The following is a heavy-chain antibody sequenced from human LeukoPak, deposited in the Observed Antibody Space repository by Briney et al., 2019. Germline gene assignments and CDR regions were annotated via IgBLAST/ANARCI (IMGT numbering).Heavy chain of an antibody. J-gene: IGHJ4*02. Sequence: AGGSLRLSCAASGFTFSSYAMSWVRQAPGKGLEWVSAISGSGSSTYYADSVKGRFTISRDNSKNTLYLQMNSLRAEDTAVYYCAKDQQRYCSGGSCLNSFDYCGQGTLVTVSS. CDR3: AKDQQRYCSGGSCLNSFDY. V-gene: IGHV3-23*01. D-gene: IGHD2-15*01. CDR1: GFTFSSYA. CDR2: ISGSGSST.